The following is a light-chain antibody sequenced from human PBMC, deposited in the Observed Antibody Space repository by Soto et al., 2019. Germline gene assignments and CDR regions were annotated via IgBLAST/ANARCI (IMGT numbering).Light chain of an antibody. CDR3: SSYTSSRTLV. J-gene: IGLJ1*01. CDR2: DVS. Sequence: ALTQPASVSGSPGQSITISCTGTSSDVGNYNYVSWYQQHPGKAPKLMIYDVSNRPSGVSNRFSGSKSGNTASLTISGLQAEDEADYYCSSYTSSRTLVFGTGTKVTVL. CDR1: SSDVGNYNY. V-gene: IGLV2-14*01.